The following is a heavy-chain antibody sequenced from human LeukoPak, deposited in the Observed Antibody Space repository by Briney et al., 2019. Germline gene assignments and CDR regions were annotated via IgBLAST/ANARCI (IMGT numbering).Heavy chain of an antibody. V-gene: IGHV4-59*01. CDR1: GGSMSSYY. J-gene: IGHJ4*02. CDR2: ISYSGTT. CDR3: AGRPADTTWYGVFDY. Sequence: PSETLSLTCTVSGGSMSSYYWSWIRQSPGKGLEWVGYISYSGTTNYNPSLASRVTMSVGTSRAQFFLRLSPVTAADTAIYYCAGRPADTTWYGVFDYWSQGTLVTVSS. D-gene: IGHD3-10*01.